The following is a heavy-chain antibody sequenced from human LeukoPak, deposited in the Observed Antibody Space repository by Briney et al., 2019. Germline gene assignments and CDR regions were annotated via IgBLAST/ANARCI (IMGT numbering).Heavy chain of an antibody. CDR2: IYSGGST. CDR3: ARGGGYRPYDY. CDR1: GFTVRSNY. J-gene: IGHJ4*02. D-gene: IGHD5-12*01. V-gene: IGHV3-53*01. Sequence: PGGSLRLSCAASGFTVRSNYMSWVRQARGKGLEWVSVIYSGGSTYYADSVKGRFTISRDNSKNTLYLQMNSLRPEDTAVYYCARGGGYRPYDYWGQGTLVTVSS.